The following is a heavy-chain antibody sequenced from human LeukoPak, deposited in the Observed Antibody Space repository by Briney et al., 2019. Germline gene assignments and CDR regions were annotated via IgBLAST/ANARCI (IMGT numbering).Heavy chain of an antibody. CDR1: GGTFITYT. CDR3: ATYMLRDNWNVHTFDS. V-gene: IGHV1-69*05. Sequence: ASVKVSCKASGGTFITYTINWVRQAPEQGLEWMGGIIPIFGTANYAQKFQGRITITTDDSTSTAYMELSSLRSEDTAVYYCATYMLRDNWNVHTFDSWGQGTLVTVSS. D-gene: IGHD1-1*01. J-gene: IGHJ4*02. CDR2: IIPIFGTA.